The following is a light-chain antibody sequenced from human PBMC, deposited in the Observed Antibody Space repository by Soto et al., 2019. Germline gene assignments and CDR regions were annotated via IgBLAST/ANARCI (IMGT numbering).Light chain of an antibody. Sequence: DFQMTQSLSTLSASVGDRVTITCRASQNIRSRLAWFQQKPGKAPKLLIYDASSLESGVPQRFSGSGSGTEFTLTIRSLKTDDFSTYYCQQFNSPITFGQGTRLEIK. V-gene: IGKV1-5*01. CDR1: QNIRSR. CDR3: QQFNSPIT. CDR2: DAS. J-gene: IGKJ5*01.